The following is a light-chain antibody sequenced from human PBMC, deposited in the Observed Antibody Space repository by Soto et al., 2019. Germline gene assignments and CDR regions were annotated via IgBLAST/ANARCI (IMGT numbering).Light chain of an antibody. CDR1: QGIGDT. CDR3: QQYGSSPIT. CDR2: GAS. J-gene: IGKJ3*01. Sequence: EIVMTQSPATLSVSPGEGATLSCRASQGIGDTLAWYQQKPGQTPRLLIYGASSRATGIPDRFSGSGSGTDFTLTISRLEPEDFAVYYCQQYGSSPITFGPGTKVDIK. V-gene: IGKV3-20*01.